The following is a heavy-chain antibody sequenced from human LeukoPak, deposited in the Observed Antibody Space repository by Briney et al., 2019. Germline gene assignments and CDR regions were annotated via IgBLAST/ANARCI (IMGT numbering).Heavy chain of an antibody. D-gene: IGHD3-10*02. CDR2: IGLDGSQQ. Sequence: GGSLRLSCAASGFAFSGYWMSWVRQAPGKGLEGVASIGLDGSQQKYAGSGKGRFTISRDNAKKSMYLQVIGLKDAETDVNYCGGEPRMLAYWGQGTLVTVSS. V-gene: IGHV3-7*01. J-gene: IGHJ4*02. CDR3: GGEPRMLAY. CDR1: GFAFSGYW.